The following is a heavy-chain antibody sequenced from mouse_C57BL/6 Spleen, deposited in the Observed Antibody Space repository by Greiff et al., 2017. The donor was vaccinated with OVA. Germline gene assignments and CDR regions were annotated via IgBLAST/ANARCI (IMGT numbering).Heavy chain of an antibody. V-gene: IGHV1-19*01. J-gene: IGHJ1*03. CDR1: GYTFTDYY. D-gene: IGHD1-1*01. CDR3: ARSITTVVATDWYFDG. CDR2: INPYNGGT. Sequence: EVQLQQSGPVLVKPGASVKMSCKASGYTFTDYYMNWVKQSHGKSLEWIGVINPYNGGTSYNQKFKGKATLTVDKSSSTAYMELNSLTSEDSAVYYCARSITTVVATDWYFDGWGTGPTVTVAS.